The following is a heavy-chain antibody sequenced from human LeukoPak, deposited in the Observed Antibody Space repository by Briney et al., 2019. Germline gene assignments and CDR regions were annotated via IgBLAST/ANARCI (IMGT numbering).Heavy chain of an antibody. J-gene: IGHJ4*02. Sequence: PGGSLRLSCAASGFTVSSNYMSWVRQAPGMGLEWVSLIYSGGSTYYADSVKGRFTISRDNAKNSLYLQMNSLRAEDTAVYYCARAGGQERSGWYKIGSYYFDYWGQGTLVTVSS. V-gene: IGHV3-53*01. CDR1: GFTVSSNY. CDR2: IYSGGST. D-gene: IGHD6-19*01. CDR3: ARAGGQERSGWYKIGSYYFDY.